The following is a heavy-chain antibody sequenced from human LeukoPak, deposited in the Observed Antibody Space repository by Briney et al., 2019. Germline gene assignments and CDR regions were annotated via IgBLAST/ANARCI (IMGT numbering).Heavy chain of an antibody. D-gene: IGHD6-13*01. CDR3: ARALGSSWYYFDY. CDR2: IYYSGST. V-gene: IGHV4-59*01. Sequence: ESSETLSLTCTVSGGSISSYYWGWIRQPPGKGLEWIGYIYYSGSTNYNPSLKSRVTISVDTSKNQFSLKLSSVTAADTAVYYCARALGSSWYYFDYWGQGTLVTVSS. CDR1: GGSISSYY. J-gene: IGHJ4*02.